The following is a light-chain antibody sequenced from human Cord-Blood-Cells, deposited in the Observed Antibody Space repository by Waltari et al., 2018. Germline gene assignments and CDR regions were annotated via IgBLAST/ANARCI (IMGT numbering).Light chain of an antibody. CDR3: QQSYSTPRT. V-gene: IGKV1-39*01. Sequence: NQMIQSSSSPLAAAGDRVTTTCRASQSISSYLNWYQQKPGKAPKLLIYAASSLQSGVPSRFSGSGSGTDFTLTISSLQPEDFATYYCQQSYSTPRTFGEGTKVEIK. CDR1: QSISSY. J-gene: IGKJ4*01. CDR2: AAS.